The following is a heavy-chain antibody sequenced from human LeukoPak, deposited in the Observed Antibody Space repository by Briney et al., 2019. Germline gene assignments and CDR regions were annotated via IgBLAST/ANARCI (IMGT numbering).Heavy chain of an antibody. Sequence: PRASVKVSCKAHGYTFTNYFIHWVCQAPGQRLEWVGRINAGNGETQYSQKFQGRVTVTSDTSASTADMELSSLRSEDTAMYYCARLNIGSYYFDYWGQGTLVTVSS. CDR3: ARLNIGSYYFDY. CDR2: INAGNGET. J-gene: IGHJ4*02. D-gene: IGHD2/OR15-2a*01. V-gene: IGHV1-3*01. CDR1: GYTFTNYF.